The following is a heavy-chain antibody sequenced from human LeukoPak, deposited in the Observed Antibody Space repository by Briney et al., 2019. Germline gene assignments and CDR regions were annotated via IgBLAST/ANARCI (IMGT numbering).Heavy chain of an antibody. CDR3: ATVPTGKYSGSYLALGAFDY. V-gene: IGHV1-69*05. D-gene: IGHD1-26*01. CDR2: IIPIFGTA. J-gene: IGHJ4*02. Sequence: ASVKVSCKASGGTFSSYAISWVRQAPGQGLEWMGGIIPIFGTANYAQKFQGRVTITTDESTSTAYMELSSLRSEDTAVYYCATVPTGKYSGSYLALGAFDYWGQGTLVTVSS. CDR1: GGTFSSYA.